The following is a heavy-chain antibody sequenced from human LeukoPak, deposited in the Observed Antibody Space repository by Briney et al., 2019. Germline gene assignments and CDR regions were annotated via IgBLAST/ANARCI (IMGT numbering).Heavy chain of an antibody. J-gene: IGHJ5*02. D-gene: IGHD2-15*01. Sequence: ASVKVSCKASGYTFTSYGISWVRQAPRQGLEWMGWISAYNGNTNYAQKLQGRVTMTTDTSTSTAYMELRSLRSDDTAVYYCARDTVVVVAARWFDPWGQGTLVTVSS. CDR3: ARDTVVVVAARWFDP. CDR1: GYTFTSYG. CDR2: ISAYNGNT. V-gene: IGHV1-18*01.